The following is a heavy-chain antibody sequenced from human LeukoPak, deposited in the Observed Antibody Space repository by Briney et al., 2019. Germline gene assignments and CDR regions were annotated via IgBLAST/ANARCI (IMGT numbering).Heavy chain of an antibody. V-gene: IGHV3-74*01. CDR3: ARIFGSASGYGMDV. Sequence: PGGSLRLSCAASGFTFSSYWMHWVRQAPGKGLVWVSRINSDGSSTSYADSVKGRFTISRDNAKNTLYLQMNSLRAEDTAVYYCARIFGSASGYGMDVWGQGTTVTVSS. CDR2: INSDGSST. CDR1: GFTFSSYW. D-gene: IGHD2-2*01. J-gene: IGHJ6*02.